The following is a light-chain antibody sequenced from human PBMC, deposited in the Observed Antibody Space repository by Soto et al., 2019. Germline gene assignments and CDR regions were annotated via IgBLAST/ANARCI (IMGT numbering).Light chain of an antibody. CDR1: QNINNY. V-gene: IGKV1-33*01. CDR2: DAS. Sequence: DIQMTQSPSSLSASVGDRVTITCQASQNINNYLNWYQQKPGRAPKLLIYDASNLEAGVPSRFRGSASGTDFTFTISRLQPEDIATYYCQQYENLPTCGQGTRLEIK. J-gene: IGKJ5*01. CDR3: QQYENLPT.